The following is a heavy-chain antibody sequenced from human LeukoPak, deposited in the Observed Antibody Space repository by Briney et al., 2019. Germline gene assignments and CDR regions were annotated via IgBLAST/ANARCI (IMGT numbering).Heavy chain of an antibody. D-gene: IGHD6-13*01. Sequence: PGGSLRLSCAAYGFTVSSNYMSWVRQAPGKGLEWVSVIYSGGSTYYADSVKGRFTISRHNSKNTLYLQMNSLRAEDTAVYYCARSKYSSSWYGGNWFDPWGQGTLVTVSS. CDR2: IYSGGST. V-gene: IGHV3-53*04. CDR1: GFTVSSNY. J-gene: IGHJ5*02. CDR3: ARSKYSSSWYGGNWFDP.